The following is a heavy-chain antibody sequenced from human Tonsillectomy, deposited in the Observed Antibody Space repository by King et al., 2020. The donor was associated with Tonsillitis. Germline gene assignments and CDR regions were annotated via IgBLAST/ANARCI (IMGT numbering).Heavy chain of an antibody. J-gene: IGHJ3*02. CDR1: GFSLSTSGMC. CDR2: IDWDDDK. V-gene: IGHV2-70*11. Sequence: VTLKESGPALVKPTQTLTLTCTFSGFSLSTSGMCVSWIRQPPGKALEWLARIDWDDDKYYSPSLKTRLTISKDTSKNQVVLTMTNMDPVDTPTYYCARTYYDILTGDPDAFDIWGQGTIVTVSS. D-gene: IGHD3-9*01. CDR3: ARTYYDILTGDPDAFDI.